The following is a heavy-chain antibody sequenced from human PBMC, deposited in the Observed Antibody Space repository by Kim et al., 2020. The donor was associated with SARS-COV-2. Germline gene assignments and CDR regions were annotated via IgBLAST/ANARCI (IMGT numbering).Heavy chain of an antibody. D-gene: IGHD3-10*01. J-gene: IGHJ4*02. CDR2: INHSGST. CDR3: ARKTYYGSGSSNFDY. Sequence: SETLSLTCAVYGGSFSGYYWSWIRQPPGKGLEWIGEINHSGSTNYNPSLKSRVTISVDTSKNQFSLKLSSVTAADTAVYYCARKTYYGSGSSNFDYWGQGTLVTVSS. V-gene: IGHV4-34*01. CDR1: GGSFSGYY.